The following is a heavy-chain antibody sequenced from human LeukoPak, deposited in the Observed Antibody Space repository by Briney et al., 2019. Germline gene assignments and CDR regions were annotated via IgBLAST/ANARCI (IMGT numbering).Heavy chain of an antibody. CDR2: IGTSSTTI. Sequence: PGGSLRLSCAASGFTFSSYTMNWVRQPPGKGLEWVSNIGTSSTTIYYADSVKGRFTISRDNAKNSLYLHMNSLRAEDTAVYFCARPFHDAFDIWGQGTMVTVSS. V-gene: IGHV3-48*04. CDR1: GFTFSSYT. J-gene: IGHJ3*02. D-gene: IGHD2/OR15-2a*01. CDR3: ARPFHDAFDI.